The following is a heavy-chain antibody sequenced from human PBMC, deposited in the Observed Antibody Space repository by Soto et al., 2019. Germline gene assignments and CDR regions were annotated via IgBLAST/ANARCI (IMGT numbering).Heavy chain of an antibody. D-gene: IGHD5-12*01. CDR3: AVSYSDYDHNFDY. V-gene: IGHV4-39*05. J-gene: IGHJ4*02. CDR1: GGSISSSSYY. CDR2: IYYSGST. Sequence: SSETPSLTRTVSGGSISSSSYYWGWVRQPPGKGLEWIGSIYYSGSTYYNPSLKSRVTISVDTSKNQFSLKLSSVTAADTAVYYCAVSYSDYDHNFDYWGQGTLVTVSS.